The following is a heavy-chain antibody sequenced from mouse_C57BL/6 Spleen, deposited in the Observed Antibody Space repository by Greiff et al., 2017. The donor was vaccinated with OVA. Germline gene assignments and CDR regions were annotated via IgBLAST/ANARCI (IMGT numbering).Heavy chain of an antibody. CDR1: GYTFTDYY. Sequence: VQLQQSGPELVKPGASVKISCKASGYTFTDYYMNWVKQSHGKSLEWIGDINPNNGGTSYNQKFKGKATLTVDKSSSTAYMELRSLTSEDSAVYYCAREGGFLDYWGQGTTLTVSS. J-gene: IGHJ2*01. CDR3: AREGGFLDY. CDR2: INPNNGGT. D-gene: IGHD1-1*02. V-gene: IGHV1-26*01.